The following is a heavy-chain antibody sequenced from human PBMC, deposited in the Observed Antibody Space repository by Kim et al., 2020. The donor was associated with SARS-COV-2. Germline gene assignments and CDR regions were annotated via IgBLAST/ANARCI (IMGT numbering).Heavy chain of an antibody. CDR3: SRDLDHYDSSGYYHGFDY. V-gene: IGHV3-49*01. Sequence: KGRFTISRDASKSMAYLQMNSLKTEDTAVYYCSRDLDHYDSSGYYHGFDYWGQGTLVTVSS. J-gene: IGHJ4*02. D-gene: IGHD3-22*01.